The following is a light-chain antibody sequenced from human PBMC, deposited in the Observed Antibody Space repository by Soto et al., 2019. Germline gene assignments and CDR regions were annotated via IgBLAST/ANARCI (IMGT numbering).Light chain of an antibody. CDR1: QAISSY. CDR2: GAS. CDR3: QQLNSYPRT. J-gene: IGKJ1*01. V-gene: IGKV1-9*01. Sequence: IQLTQSPSSLSASVGDRVTITCRASQAISSYLAWYQQKPGRAPNLLIYGASTLQSGVPSRFSGSGSGTDFTLTISSLHPEDFATYYCQQLNSYPRTFGQGTKVDNK.